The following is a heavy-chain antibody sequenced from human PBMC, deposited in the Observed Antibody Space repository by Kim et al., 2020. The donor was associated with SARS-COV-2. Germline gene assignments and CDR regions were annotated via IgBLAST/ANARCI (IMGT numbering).Heavy chain of an antibody. CDR2: IYYSGST. Sequence: SETLYLTCTVSGGSISSYYWSWIRQPPGKGLEWIGYIYYSGSTNYNPSLKSRVTISVDTSKNQFSLKLSSVTAADTAVYYCATLRPERASSSSQGQFDYWGQGTLVTVSS. J-gene: IGHJ4*02. CDR1: GGSISSYY. CDR3: ATLRPERASSSSQGQFDY. V-gene: IGHV4-59*01. D-gene: IGHD6-6*01.